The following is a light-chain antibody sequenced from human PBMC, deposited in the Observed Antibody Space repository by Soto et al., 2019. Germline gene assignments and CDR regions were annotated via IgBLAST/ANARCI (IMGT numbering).Light chain of an antibody. CDR1: QSVSRN. Sequence: EVVLTQSPATLSVSPGDRATLSCRASQSVSRNLAWYQQKPGQAPRLLIYGASTRATGVPARFSGSGSATEFTLSISSLQSEDVAVYYCQQRSNWPLTFGGGTKVEIK. CDR3: QQRSNWPLT. J-gene: IGKJ4*01. V-gene: IGKV3-15*01. CDR2: GAS.